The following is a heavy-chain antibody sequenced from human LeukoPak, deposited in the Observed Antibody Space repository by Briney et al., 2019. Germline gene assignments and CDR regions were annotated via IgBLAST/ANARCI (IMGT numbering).Heavy chain of an antibody. CDR3: ARDSSRGAYYMDV. J-gene: IGHJ6*03. V-gene: IGHV1-46*01. D-gene: IGHD3-10*01. CDR2: INPSGGST. Sequence: ASVKVSCKASGYTFTSYYMHWVRQAPGQGLEWMGIINPSGGSTSYAQKFQGRVTMTRDMSTSTAYMELSSLRSEDTAVYYCARDSSRGAYYMDVWGKGTTVTVSS. CDR1: GYTFTSYY.